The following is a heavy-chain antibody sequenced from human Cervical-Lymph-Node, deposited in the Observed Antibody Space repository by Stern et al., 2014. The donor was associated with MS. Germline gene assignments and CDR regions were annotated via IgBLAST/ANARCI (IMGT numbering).Heavy chain of an antibody. V-gene: IGHV2-70*04. J-gene: IGHJ4*02. CDR3: ARMMGSGYRHYFDY. CDR1: GFSLVTSGVR. CDR2: IDGNDKP. D-gene: IGHD3-3*01. Sequence: QVTLRESGPALVKPTQTLTLTCTFSGFSLVTSGVRVSWIRQPPGKALEWLARIDGNDKPFYNTSLMSRLTISNDTSKNQVVLTMTNVDPVDTATYYCARMMGSGYRHYFDYWGQGTPVTVS.